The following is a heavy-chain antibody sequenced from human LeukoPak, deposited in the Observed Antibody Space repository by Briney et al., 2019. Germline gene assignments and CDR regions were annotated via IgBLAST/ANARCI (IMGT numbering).Heavy chain of an antibody. D-gene: IGHD6-13*01. CDR1: GFTFSSYS. CDR3: AREQQPVPLDY. J-gene: IGHJ4*02. CDR2: ISSSSSYI. Sequence: GGSLRLSCAASGFTFSSYSMNWVRQAPGKGLEWVSSISSSSSYIYYADSVKGRFTISRDNAKNSLYPQMNSLRAEDTAVYYCAREQQPVPLDYWGQGTLVTVSS. V-gene: IGHV3-21*01.